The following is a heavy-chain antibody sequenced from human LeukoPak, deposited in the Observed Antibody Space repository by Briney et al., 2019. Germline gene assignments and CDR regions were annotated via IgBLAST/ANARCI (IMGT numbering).Heavy chain of an antibody. J-gene: IGHJ6*02. Sequence: SETLSLTCTVSGGSISSSSYYWGWIRQPPGKGLEWIGSIYYSGSTYYNPSPKSRVTISVDTSQNQFSLKLSSVTAADTAVYYCARDEVVPAAIYYYYYGMDVWGQGTTVTVSS. V-gene: IGHV4-39*07. CDR3: ARDEVVPAAIYYYYYGMDV. D-gene: IGHD2-2*01. CDR1: GGSISSSSYY. CDR2: IYYSGST.